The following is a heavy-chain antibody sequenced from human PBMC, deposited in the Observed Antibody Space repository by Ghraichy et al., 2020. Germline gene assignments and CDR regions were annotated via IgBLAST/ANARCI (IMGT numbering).Heavy chain of an antibody. Sequence: LSLTCAASGFTFSSYAMFWVRQAPAKGLEWVAAISADGRGKFYADSVKGRFTISRDNSRNTLYLQMNSLRVEDTAIFYCAKKYCNTVACYLGAHDYWGQGTLVAVSS. J-gene: IGHJ4*02. V-gene: IGHV3-30*04. CDR3: AKKYCNTVACYLGAHDY. CDR2: ISADGRGK. CDR1: GFTFSSYA. D-gene: IGHD2/OR15-2a*01.